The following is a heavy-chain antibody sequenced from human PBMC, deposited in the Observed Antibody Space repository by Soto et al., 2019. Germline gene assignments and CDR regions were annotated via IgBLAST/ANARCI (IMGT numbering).Heavy chain of an antibody. CDR3: ARAGGRGFSSSWYPVGWFDP. CDR1: GDSVSSNSAT. J-gene: IGHJ5*02. Sequence: SQTLSLTCAISGDSVSSNSATWNWIRQSPSRGLEWLGRTYYRSKWYNDYAVSVKSRISINPDTSKNQFSLQLNSVTPEDTAVYYCARAGGRGFSSSWYPVGWFDPRGPGILDTVSS. CDR2: TYYRSKWYN. V-gene: IGHV6-1*01. D-gene: IGHD6-13*01.